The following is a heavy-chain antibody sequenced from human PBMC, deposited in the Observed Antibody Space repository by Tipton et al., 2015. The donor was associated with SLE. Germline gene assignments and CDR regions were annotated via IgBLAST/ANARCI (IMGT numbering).Heavy chain of an antibody. CDR3: ARDRGGYRYYYGMDV. CDR1: GGSFSGYY. V-gene: IGHV4-34*01. CDR2: INHRGST. Sequence: TLSLTCAVYGGSFSGYYWSWIRQPPGKGLEWIGEINHRGSTNYNPSLKSRLTISVDTSKNQFSLKLRSVTAADTAVYYCARDRGGYRYYYGMDVWGQGTTVTVSS. J-gene: IGHJ6*02. D-gene: IGHD3-16*01.